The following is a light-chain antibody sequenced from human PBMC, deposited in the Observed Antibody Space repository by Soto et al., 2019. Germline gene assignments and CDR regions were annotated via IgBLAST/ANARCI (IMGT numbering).Light chain of an antibody. CDR1: SRDVGGYNY. J-gene: IGLJ3*02. CDR3: SSYTSSSTVV. V-gene: IGLV2-14*03. Sequence: QSVLTQPASVSGSPGQSITISCTGTSRDVGGYNYVSWYQHHPGKAPKLMIYDVSNRPSGVSNRFSGSKSGNTASLTISGLQAEDEADYYFSSYTSSSTVVFGGGTKVTVL. CDR2: DVS.